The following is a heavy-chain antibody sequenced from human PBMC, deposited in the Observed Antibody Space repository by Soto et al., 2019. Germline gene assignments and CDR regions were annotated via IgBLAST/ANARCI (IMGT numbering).Heavy chain of an antibody. CDR3: ARHVGAAFRFEP. D-gene: IGHD2-15*01. CDR1: GYTFTGYY. J-gene: IGHJ5*02. CDR2: LNPNSGGT. V-gene: IGHV1-2*02. Sequence: ASVKVSCKASGYTFTGYYIHWVRQAPGQGLEWMGWLNPNSGGTNYAEKFQGRVTMTRDTSINTAYMELSSLRFDDTAVYYCARHVGAAFRFEPWGQGTQVTVSS.